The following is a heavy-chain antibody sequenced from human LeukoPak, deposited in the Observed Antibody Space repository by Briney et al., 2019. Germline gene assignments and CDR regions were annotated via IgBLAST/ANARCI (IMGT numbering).Heavy chain of an antibody. V-gene: IGHV4-38-2*02. J-gene: IGHJ6*03. CDR3: AREREYHYMDV. CDR2: VSHSGDT. Sequence: PSETLSLTCTVSNDPISSDYFWAWIRQAPGKGLDYLGSVSHSGDTFYNPSLKTRVSISVDTSKNLFSLKLTSVTAADTAIYYCAREREYHYMDVWGKGTTVSVSS. CDR1: NDPISSDYF.